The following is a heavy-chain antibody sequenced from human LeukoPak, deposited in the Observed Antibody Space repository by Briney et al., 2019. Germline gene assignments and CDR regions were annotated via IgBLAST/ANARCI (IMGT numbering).Heavy chain of an antibody. CDR3: ASGMIGGAGWCVDY. CDR2: ISSSGSYK. J-gene: IGHJ4*02. CDR1: GFAFNAHA. D-gene: IGHD3-16*01. V-gene: IGHV3-21*01. Sequence: PGGSLRLSCAASGFAFNAHAMHWVRQAPGKGLEWVSSISSSGSYKYYADSLKGRSTISRDNADNSVFLQLNSLTVEDTAVYYCASGMIGGAGWCVDYCGQGSLVTVSS.